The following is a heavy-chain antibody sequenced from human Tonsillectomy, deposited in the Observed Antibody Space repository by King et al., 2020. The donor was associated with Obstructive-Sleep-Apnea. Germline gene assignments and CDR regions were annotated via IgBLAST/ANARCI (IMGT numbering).Heavy chain of an antibody. V-gene: IGHV4-39*01. D-gene: IGHD2-15*01. J-gene: IGHJ4*02. CDR2: IYDSGST. Sequence: QLQESGPGLVRPSETLSLTCTVSGGSISSSSYYWAWIRQPPGKGLEWIGSIYDSGSTYYNPSLKRRLTISVDTSKNLFSLNLNSVTATDTAVYYCARLPWQVVADDYWGQGTLVTVSS. CDR1: GGSISSSSYY. CDR3: ARLPWQVVADDY.